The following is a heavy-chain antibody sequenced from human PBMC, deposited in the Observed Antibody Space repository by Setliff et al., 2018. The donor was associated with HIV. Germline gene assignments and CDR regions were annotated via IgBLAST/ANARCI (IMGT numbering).Heavy chain of an antibody. CDR2: VHAGNSNT. Sequence: ASVKVSCKASGYTFTTYFIHWVRQAPGQRLEWMGWVHAGNSNTKYSQKFQGRVTFTRDTSAHTAYMELSSLTSEDTAVYYCATFYSTGWYNPWGQGTLVTVSS. J-gene: IGHJ5*02. CDR1: GYTFTTYF. D-gene: IGHD6-19*01. CDR3: ATFYSTGWYNP. V-gene: IGHV1-3*01.